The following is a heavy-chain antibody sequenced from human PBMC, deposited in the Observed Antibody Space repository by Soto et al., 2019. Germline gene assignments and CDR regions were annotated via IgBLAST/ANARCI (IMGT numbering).Heavy chain of an antibody. CDR3: ARDRGDIVATIPNWFDP. V-gene: IGHV1-18*01. D-gene: IGHD5-12*01. Sequence: QVQLVQSGAEVKKPGASVKVSCKASGYTFTSYGISWVRQAPGQGLEWMGWISAYNGNTNYAQKLQGRVTMTTATSTSTAYRELRSLRSDDTAVYYCARDRGDIVATIPNWFDPWGQGTLVTVSS. J-gene: IGHJ5*02. CDR2: ISAYNGNT. CDR1: GYTFTSYG.